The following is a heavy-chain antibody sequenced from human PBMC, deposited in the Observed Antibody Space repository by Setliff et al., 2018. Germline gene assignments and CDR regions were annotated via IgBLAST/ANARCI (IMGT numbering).Heavy chain of an antibody. D-gene: IGHD2-21*02. Sequence: SETLSLTCTVSGGSISNYYWSWIRQSPGKGLEWIGYIHYSGKTNYNPPLKSRVTISRDTSKNQVSLKLNSVTATDTAVYYCARDLGHGGDSDYWGQGILVTVSS. CDR3: ARDLGHGGDSDY. J-gene: IGHJ4*02. CDR1: GGSISNYY. V-gene: IGHV4-59*12. CDR2: IHYSGKT.